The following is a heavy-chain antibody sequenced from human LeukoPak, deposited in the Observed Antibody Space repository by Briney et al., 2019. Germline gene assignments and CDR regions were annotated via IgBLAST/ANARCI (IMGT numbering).Heavy chain of an antibody. V-gene: IGHV1-69*01. CDR3: ARVSYYSHGSGDFDY. CDR1: GGTFSSYA. Sequence: SVKVSCKASGGTFSSYAISWVRQAPGQGLEWMGGIIPIFGTANYAQKFQGRVTITPDESTSTAYMELSSLRSEDTAVYYCARVSYYSHGSGDFDYWGQGTLVTVSS. J-gene: IGHJ4*02. D-gene: IGHD3-10*01. CDR2: IIPIFGTA.